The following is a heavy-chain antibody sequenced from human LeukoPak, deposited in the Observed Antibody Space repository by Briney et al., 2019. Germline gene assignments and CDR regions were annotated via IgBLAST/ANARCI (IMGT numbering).Heavy chain of an antibody. CDR2: INPNSGGT. J-gene: IGHJ4*02. Sequence: GASVKVSCKASGYTFTGYYMHWVRQAPGQGLEWMGWINPNSGGTNYTQKFQGRVTMTRDTSISTAYMELSRLRSDDTAVYYCARGEDSSWDPYFDYWGQGTLVTVSS. CDR3: ARGEDSSWDPYFDY. V-gene: IGHV1-2*02. D-gene: IGHD6-13*01. CDR1: GYTFTGYY.